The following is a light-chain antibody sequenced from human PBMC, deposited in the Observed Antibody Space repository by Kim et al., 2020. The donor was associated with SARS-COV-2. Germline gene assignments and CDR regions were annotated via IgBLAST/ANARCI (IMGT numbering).Light chain of an antibody. CDR3: QQNYIAPRT. Sequence: DIQMTQSPSSLSASIGDRVTITCRASQSISNYVTWYQHKPGKAPDLLIYGASSLQSGVPSRFSGSGFGTDFTLTITSLQPEDFATYYCQQNYIAPRTLGGGTKVDIK. V-gene: IGKV1-39*01. CDR2: GAS. CDR1: QSISNY. J-gene: IGKJ4*01.